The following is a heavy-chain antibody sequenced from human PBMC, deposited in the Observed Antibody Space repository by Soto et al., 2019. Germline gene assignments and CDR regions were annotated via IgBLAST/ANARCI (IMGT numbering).Heavy chain of an antibody. CDR3: ARDDSSGPGRFDP. J-gene: IGHJ5*02. Sequence: QVQLVQSGAEVKKPGASVKVSCKASGYTFTSYGISWVRQAPGQGLEWMGWISAYNGYTDYAQKHQGRVTMTTDTSTNTAYMELRSLRSEGTAVYYCARDDSSGPGRFDPWGQGTLVTVPS. CDR1: GYTFTSYG. CDR2: ISAYNGYT. D-gene: IGHD3-22*01. V-gene: IGHV1-18*01.